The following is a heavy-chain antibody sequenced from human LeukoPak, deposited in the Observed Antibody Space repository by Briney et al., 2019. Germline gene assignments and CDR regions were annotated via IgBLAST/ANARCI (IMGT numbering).Heavy chain of an antibody. D-gene: IGHD2-21*01. CDR3: ATTGLLGDIP. CDR2: ISSSSSYI. V-gene: IGHV3-21*04. J-gene: IGHJ5*02. Sequence: GGSLRLSCAAAGFDFNSHSMNWVRQAPGKGLEWVSSISSSSSYIYYADSVKGRFTISRDNAKKSVYLQMNSLRAEDTAVYYCATTGLLGDIPWGQGTLVTVSS. CDR1: GFDFNSHS.